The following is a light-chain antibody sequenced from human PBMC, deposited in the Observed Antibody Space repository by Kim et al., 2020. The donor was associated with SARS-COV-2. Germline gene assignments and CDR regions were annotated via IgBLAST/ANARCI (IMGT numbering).Light chain of an antibody. Sequence: SVSPGERATLSCRASQSVSSNLAWYQQKPGQAPRLLIYGASTRATGIPARFSGSGSETEFTLTISSLQSEDFAVYYCQQYNNWWTFGQGTKVDIK. CDR2: GAS. V-gene: IGKV3-15*01. CDR3: QQYNNWWT. CDR1: QSVSSN. J-gene: IGKJ1*01.